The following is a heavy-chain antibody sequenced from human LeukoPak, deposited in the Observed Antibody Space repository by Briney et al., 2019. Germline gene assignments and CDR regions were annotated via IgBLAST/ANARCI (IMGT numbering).Heavy chain of an antibody. Sequence: GGSLRLSCAASGFTFSSYWMHWVRQAPGKGLVWVSRINSDGSSTSYADPVKGRFTISRDNAKNTLYLQMNSLRAEDTAVYYCARGERGRGYYYYMDVWGKGTTVTVSS. D-gene: IGHD1-26*01. V-gene: IGHV3-74*01. CDR2: INSDGSST. J-gene: IGHJ6*03. CDR1: GFTFSSYW. CDR3: ARGERGRGYYYYMDV.